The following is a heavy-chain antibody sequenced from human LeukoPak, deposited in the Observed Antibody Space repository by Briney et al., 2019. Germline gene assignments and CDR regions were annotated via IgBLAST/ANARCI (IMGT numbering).Heavy chain of an antibody. CDR3: ARTPYDFWSDSLDY. CDR1: GYTFTSYA. Sequence: ASVKVSCKASGYTFTSYAMNWVRQAPGQGLEWMGWINTNTGNPTYAQGFTGRFVFSLDTSVSTAYLQISSLKAEDTAVYYCARTPYDFWSDSLDYWGQGTLVTVSS. CDR2: INTNTGNP. D-gene: IGHD3-3*01. J-gene: IGHJ4*02. V-gene: IGHV7-4-1*02.